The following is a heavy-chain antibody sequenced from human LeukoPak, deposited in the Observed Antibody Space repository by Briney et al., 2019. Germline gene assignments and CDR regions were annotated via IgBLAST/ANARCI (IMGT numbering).Heavy chain of an antibody. J-gene: IGHJ4*02. CDR1: GGSISSGSYY. CDR3: ARGSYSDSSGYISF. V-gene: IGHV4-61*02. D-gene: IGHD3-22*01. Sequence: PSQTLSLTCTVSGGSISSGSYYWSWIRQPAGKGLEWIGRIYTSGSTNYNPSLKSRVTISVDTSKNQFSLKLSSVTAADTAVYYCARGSYSDSSGYISFWGQGTLVSVSS. CDR2: IYTSGST.